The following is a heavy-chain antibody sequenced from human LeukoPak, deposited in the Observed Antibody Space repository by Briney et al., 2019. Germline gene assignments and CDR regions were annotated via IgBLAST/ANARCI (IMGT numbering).Heavy chain of an antibody. V-gene: IGHV1-46*01. CDR3: AREFSSSCLDF. J-gene: IGHJ4*02. CDR2: INPRGDST. CDR1: GFTFAGYY. Sequence: GGSVKVSCKASGFTFAGYYMHWVRQAPGQALEWIGIINPRGDSTSYAQNFQGRVSMTKDTSSSTLFMELRSLRSEDTAVYYCAREFSSSCLDFWGLGTLVTVSS. D-gene: IGHD2-2*01.